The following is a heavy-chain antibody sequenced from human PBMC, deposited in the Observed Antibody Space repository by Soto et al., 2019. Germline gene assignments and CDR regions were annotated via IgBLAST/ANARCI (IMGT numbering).Heavy chain of an antibody. J-gene: IGHJ6*04. CDR1: GFMFSGSA. Sequence: EVQLVESGGGLVQPGGSLKLSCAASGFMFSGSAMHWVRQASGKGLEWVGRIRTRPNNFAPQYAGSVKGRFTISRDDSKNTTYLQMTSLKSDDSAVHYCTSPLGNGDYTETSRPVDVWGKGTTVTVSA. CDR3: TSPLGNGDYTETSRPVDV. V-gene: IGHV3-73*01. D-gene: IGHD4-17*01. CDR2: IRTRPNNFAP.